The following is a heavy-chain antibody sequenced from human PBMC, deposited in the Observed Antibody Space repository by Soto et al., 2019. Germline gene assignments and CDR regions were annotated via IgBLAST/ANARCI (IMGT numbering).Heavy chain of an antibody. CDR2: IKQDGSEK. V-gene: IGHV3-7*01. J-gene: IGHJ4*02. D-gene: IGHD3-22*01. CDR1: GFSFSSYW. CDR3: ARDLSFFNYYDSSGIDY. Sequence: LRVSFAASGFSFSSYWISWVRQAPGKGLEWVANIKQDGSEKYYVDSVKGRFTISRDNAKNSLYLQMNSLRAEDTAVYYCARDLSFFNYYDSSGIDYWGQGTLVTVSS.